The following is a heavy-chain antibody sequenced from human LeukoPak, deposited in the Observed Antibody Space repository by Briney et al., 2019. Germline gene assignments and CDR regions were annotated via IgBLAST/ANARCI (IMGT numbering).Heavy chain of an antibody. CDR3: ARDPYSSGWYSSYYYYYMDV. CDR1: GGTFSSYA. D-gene: IGHD6-19*01. CDR2: IIPIFGTA. J-gene: IGHJ6*03. V-gene: IGHV1-69*13. Sequence: SVKVSCKASGGTFSSYAISWVRQAPGQGLEWMGGIIPIFGTANYAQKFQGRVTITADESTSTAYMELSSLRSEDTAVYYCARDPYSSGWYSSYYYYYMDVWGKGTTVTVSS.